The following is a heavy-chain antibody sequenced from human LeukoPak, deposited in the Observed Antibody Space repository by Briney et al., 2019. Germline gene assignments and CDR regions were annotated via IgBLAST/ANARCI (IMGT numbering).Heavy chain of an antibody. CDR2: IYPGDSDT. CDR1: GYIFSDFW. V-gene: IGHV5-51*01. Sequence: GESLKISCKGSGYIFSDFWSVWGRQMPGKGLECRGVIYPGDSDTRYSPSFQGHVTISADKSINTAYLQWSSLKASATAMYYCARRRDERGYKDIFDIWGQGTMVTVSS. J-gene: IGHJ3*02. CDR3: ARRRDERGYKDIFDI. D-gene: IGHD5-18*01.